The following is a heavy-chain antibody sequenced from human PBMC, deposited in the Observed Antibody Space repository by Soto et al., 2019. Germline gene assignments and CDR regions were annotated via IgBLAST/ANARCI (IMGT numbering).Heavy chain of an antibody. J-gene: IGHJ6*02. CDR3: ARDRAAMVGDGMDV. V-gene: IGHV4-31*03. D-gene: IGHD5-18*01. CDR1: GGSISSGGYY. CDR2: IYYSGST. Sequence: PSETLSLTCTVSGGSISSGGYYWSWIRQHPGKGLEWIGYIYYSGSTYYNPSLKSRVTISVDTSKNQFSLKLSSVTAADTAVYYCARDRAAMVGDGMDVWGQGTTVTSP.